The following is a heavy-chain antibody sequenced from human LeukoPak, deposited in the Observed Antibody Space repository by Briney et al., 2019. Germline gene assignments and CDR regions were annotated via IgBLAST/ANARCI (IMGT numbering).Heavy chain of an antibody. J-gene: IGHJ4*02. CDR3: ARELISTVTTLNY. CDR1: GYTFTGYY. D-gene: IGHD4-17*01. Sequence: SVKVSCKASGYTFTGYYMHWVRQAPGQGLEWMGWINPNSGGTNYAQKFQGRVTMTRDTSISTAYMELSRLRSDDTAVYYCARELISTVTTLNYWGQGTLVTVSS. V-gene: IGHV1-2*02. CDR2: INPNSGGT.